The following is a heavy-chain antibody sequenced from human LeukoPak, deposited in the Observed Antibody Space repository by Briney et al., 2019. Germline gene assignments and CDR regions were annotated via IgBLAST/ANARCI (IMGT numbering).Heavy chain of an antibody. CDR2: IYPGDSDT. CDR3: VRVGDSSGYSEFDP. D-gene: IGHD3-22*01. CDR1: GHTFSGYW. J-gene: IGHJ5*02. Sequence: GESLKISCKVSGHTFSGYWIGWVRQMPGKGLEWMGIIYPGDSDTRYSPSFEGQVTISADKSISTAYLQWSSLQASDSAMYFCVRVGDSSGYSEFDPWGQGTLVTVSS. V-gene: IGHV5-51*01.